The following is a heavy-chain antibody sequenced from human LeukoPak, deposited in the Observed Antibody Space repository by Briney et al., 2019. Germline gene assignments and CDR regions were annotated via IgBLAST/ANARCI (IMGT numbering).Heavy chain of an antibody. J-gene: IGHJ1*01. D-gene: IGHD6-19*01. CDR3: AKVPDSSGWSTEYFQH. CDR2: IYYSGST. CDR1: GGSISSYY. Sequence: PSETLSLTCTVSGGSISSYYWSWIRQPPGKGLEWIGYIYYSGSTNYNPSLKSRVTISIDTSKNQFSLKLNSVTAADTAVYYCAKVPDSSGWSTEYFQHWGQGTLVTVSS. V-gene: IGHV4-59*12.